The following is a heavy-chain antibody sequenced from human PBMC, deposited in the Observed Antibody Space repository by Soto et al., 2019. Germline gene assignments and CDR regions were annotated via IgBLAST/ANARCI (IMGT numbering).Heavy chain of an antibody. CDR1: GGTFSTST. J-gene: IGHJ5*01. V-gene: IGHV1-69*08. Sequence: SVKVSCKASGGTFSTSTFTWVRQAPGQGLEWVGRIIPILNTADYAQKFQGSVTITADKSTSTVLLELTRLRSEDTGIYYCARDSPIGSSFSGYDAIYSWG. D-gene: IGHD5-12*01. CDR2: IIPILNTA. CDR3: ARDSPIGSSFSGYDAIYS.